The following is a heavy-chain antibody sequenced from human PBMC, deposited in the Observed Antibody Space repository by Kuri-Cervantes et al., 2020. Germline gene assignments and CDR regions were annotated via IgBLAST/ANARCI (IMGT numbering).Heavy chain of an antibody. CDR1: GGSFRDYH. CDR2: IYYTGKT. CDR3: ARAGSYRGWGRFGFDY. D-gene: IGHD1-26*01. V-gene: IGHV4-59*08. J-gene: IGHJ4*02. Sequence: GSLRLSCTVSGGSFRDYHWNWIRQSPGQRLEWIGYIYYTGKTNYNPSLRSRVTVSVDTSKNQFSLKLSSVTAADTAVYYCARAGSYRGWGRFGFDYWGQGTLVTVSS.